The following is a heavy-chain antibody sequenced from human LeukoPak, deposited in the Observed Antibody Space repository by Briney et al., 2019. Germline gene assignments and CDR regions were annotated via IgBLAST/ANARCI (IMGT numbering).Heavy chain of an antibody. J-gene: IGHJ4*02. D-gene: IGHD3-22*01. CDR3: ARCPGVTMIEEGRTGFDY. CDR2: INNSGGTT. V-gene: IGHV3-23*01. CDR1: SFSFSSYA. Sequence: PGGSLRLSCTASSFSFSSYAMSWVRQAPGKGLEWVSTINNSGGTTYYADSVKGRFTISRDNSKNTLYLQMNSLRAEDTAVYYCARCPGVTMIEEGRTGFDYWGQGTLVTVSS.